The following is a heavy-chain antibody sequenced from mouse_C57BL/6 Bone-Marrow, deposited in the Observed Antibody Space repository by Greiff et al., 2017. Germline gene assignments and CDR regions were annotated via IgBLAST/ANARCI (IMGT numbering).Heavy chain of an antibody. D-gene: IGHD2-3*01. V-gene: IGHV5-6*02. CDR2: ISSGGSYT. Sequence: DVKLVESGGDLVKPGGSLKLSCAASGFTFSSSGLSWVRQTPDKRLEWVATISSGGSYTYYPDSVQGRFTIYRDNAKNTLYLQMSSLKSEDTAMYYCARQGSYDGYYGYCGHGNTLTVSA. J-gene: IGHJ2*01. CDR1: GFTFSSSG. CDR3: ARQGSYDGYYGY.